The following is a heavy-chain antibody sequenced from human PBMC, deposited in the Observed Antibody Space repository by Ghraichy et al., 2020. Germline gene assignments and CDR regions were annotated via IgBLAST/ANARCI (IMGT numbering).Heavy chain of an antibody. D-gene: IGHD6-13*01. CDR3: ARDVGSWWVSYYFDY. CDR2: INSDGSST. J-gene: IGHJ4*02. CDR1: GFTFSSYW. V-gene: IGHV3-74*01. Sequence: GGSLRLSCAASGFTFSSYWMHWVRQAPGKGLVWVSRINSDGSSTSYADSVKGRFTISRDNAKNTLYLQMNSLRAEDTAVYYCARDVGSWWVSYYFDYWGQGTLVTVSS.